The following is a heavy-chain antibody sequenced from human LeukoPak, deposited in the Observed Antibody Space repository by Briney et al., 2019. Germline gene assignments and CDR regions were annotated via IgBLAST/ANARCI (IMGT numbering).Heavy chain of an antibody. V-gene: IGHV3-23*01. CDR3: ARDTYFWSGYYRDYYYGMDV. D-gene: IGHD3-3*01. CDR2: ISGSGGST. CDR1: GFTFSSYA. J-gene: IGHJ6*02. Sequence: GGSLRLSCAASGFTFSSYAMSWVRQAPGKGLEWVSAISGSGGSTYYADSVKGRFTISRDNSKNTLYLQMNSLRAEDTAVYYCARDTYFWSGYYRDYYYGMDVWGQGTTVTVSS.